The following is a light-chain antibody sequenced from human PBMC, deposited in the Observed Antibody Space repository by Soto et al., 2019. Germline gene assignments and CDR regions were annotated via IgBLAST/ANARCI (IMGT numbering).Light chain of an antibody. CDR2: FND. CDR3: ASWDDSLKGVL. Sequence: QSVLTQPPSASGTPGQSVSISCSGGRSNIGSNLVSWYQQLPGTAPKLLLYFNDQRPSGVPDRFSGSKPGTSACLAVSELQSEDEADYFCASWDDSLKGVLFGGGTKVTVL. CDR1: RSNIGSNL. J-gene: IGLJ3*02. V-gene: IGLV1-44*01.